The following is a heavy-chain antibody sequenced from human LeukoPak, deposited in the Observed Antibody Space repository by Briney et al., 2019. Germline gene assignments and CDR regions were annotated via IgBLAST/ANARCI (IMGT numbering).Heavy chain of an antibody. Sequence: PPETLSLTCAVYGGSFSGYYWSWLRQPPGKGLEWIGQNNHSGSTNYNPSLKRRVTISVDTSKNQFSLKLNSVTAADTAVYYCARGLGRERLVWSSWYYYNYWGQGTLITVSS. V-gene: IGHV4-34*01. D-gene: IGHD2-15*01. CDR2: NNHSGST. J-gene: IGHJ4*02. CDR1: GGSFSGYY. CDR3: ARGLGRERLVWSSWYYYNY.